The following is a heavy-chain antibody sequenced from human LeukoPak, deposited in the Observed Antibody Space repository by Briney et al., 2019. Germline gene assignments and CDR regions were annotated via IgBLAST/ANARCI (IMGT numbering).Heavy chain of an antibody. CDR1: GFTFSSYW. Sequence: GGSLRLSCVASGFTFSSYWMSWVRQAPGEGLEWVANIKQDGSEKYYVDSVKGRFTISRDNTKNSLYLQMDSLRAEDTAVYYCARRGGSSSPFGYWGQGTLVTVSS. V-gene: IGHV3-7*01. CDR2: IKQDGSEK. J-gene: IGHJ4*02. CDR3: ARRGGSSSPFGY. D-gene: IGHD1-26*01.